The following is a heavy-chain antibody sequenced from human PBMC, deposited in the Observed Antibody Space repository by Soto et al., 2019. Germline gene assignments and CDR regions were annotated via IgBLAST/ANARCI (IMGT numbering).Heavy chain of an antibody. J-gene: IGHJ5*02. D-gene: IGHD6-6*01. CDR1: GFTFSSYW. CDR2: INSDGSRT. Sequence: EVQLVESGGGLVQPGESLRLSCAASGFTFSSYWMHWVRQAPGKGLVWVSGINSDGSRTNYADSVKGRFTVSRDNAKNTKYLQMNRLRAEDTAVYYCARVLTGSSNWFDPWGQGTLVTVSS. V-gene: IGHV3-74*01. CDR3: ARVLTGSSNWFDP.